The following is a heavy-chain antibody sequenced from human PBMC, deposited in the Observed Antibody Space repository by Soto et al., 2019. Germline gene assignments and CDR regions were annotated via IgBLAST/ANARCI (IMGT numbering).Heavy chain of an antibody. Sequence: ASVKVSCKASGYTFTSYGISWVRQAPGQGLEWMGWISAYNGNTNYAQKLQGRVTMTTDTSTSTAYMELRCLRSDDTAVYYCARGNPYYYDSSGSRYPFDIWGQGTTVTVSS. J-gene: IGHJ6*02. CDR1: GYTFTSYG. CDR3: ARGNPYYYDSSGSRYPFDI. D-gene: IGHD3-22*01. V-gene: IGHV1-18*01. CDR2: ISAYNGNT.